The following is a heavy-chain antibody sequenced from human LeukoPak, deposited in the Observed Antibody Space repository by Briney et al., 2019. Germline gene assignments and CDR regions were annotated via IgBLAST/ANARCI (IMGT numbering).Heavy chain of an antibody. Sequence: PGGSLRLSCAASGFTFSSYGMHWVRQAPGKGLEWVAVIWYDGSNKYYADSVKGRFTISRDNSKNTLYLQMNSLRAEDTAVYYCARPQYSYDENDAFDIWGQGTMVTVSS. D-gene: IGHD5-18*01. CDR2: IWYDGSNK. CDR3: ARPQYSYDENDAFDI. V-gene: IGHV3-33*01. J-gene: IGHJ3*02. CDR1: GFTFSSYG.